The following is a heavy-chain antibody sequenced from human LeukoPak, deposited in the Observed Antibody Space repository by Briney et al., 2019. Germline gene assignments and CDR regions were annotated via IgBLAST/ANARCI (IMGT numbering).Heavy chain of an antibody. CDR2: MNPNSGNT. V-gene: IGHV1-8*01. CDR3: ARSLYDYVWGSYPFDY. Sequence: ASVKVSCKASGYTFTSYDINWVRQATGQGLEWMGWMNPNSGNTGHAQKFQGRVTMTRNTSISTAYMELSSLRSEDTAVYYCARSLYDYVWGSYPFDYWGQGTLVTVSS. D-gene: IGHD3-16*02. J-gene: IGHJ4*02. CDR1: GYTFTSYD.